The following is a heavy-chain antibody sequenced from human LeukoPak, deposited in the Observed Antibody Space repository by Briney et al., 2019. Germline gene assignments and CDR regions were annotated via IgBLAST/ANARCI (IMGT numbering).Heavy chain of an antibody. CDR3: AKDSNYGSGLDY. D-gene: IGHD3-10*01. CDR1: GFTFSSYA. J-gene: IGHJ4*02. CDR2: ISGSGGST. V-gene: IGHV3-23*01. Sequence: PGGSLRLSCAASGFTFSSYAMSWVRQAPGKGLEWVSAISGSGGSTYYAGSVKGRFTISRDNSKNTLYLQMNSLRAEDTAVYYCAKDSNYGSGLDYWGQGTLVTVSS.